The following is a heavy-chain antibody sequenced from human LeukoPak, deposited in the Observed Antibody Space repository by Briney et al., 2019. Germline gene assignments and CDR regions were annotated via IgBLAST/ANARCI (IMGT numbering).Heavy chain of an antibody. CDR3: AKDWSLLTYYDILTGSHYFDY. J-gene: IGHJ4*02. CDR1: GFAFSNYA. V-gene: IGHV3-23*01. CDR2: ISGFNT. D-gene: IGHD3-9*01. Sequence: PGGSLRLSCTTSGFAFSNYAMNWVRQAPGKGPEWVSGISGFNTYYADSVKGRFTIFRDNSKNVLYLQMDRLRAEDTAVYYCAKDWSLLTYYDILTGSHYFDYWGQGTLVTVSS.